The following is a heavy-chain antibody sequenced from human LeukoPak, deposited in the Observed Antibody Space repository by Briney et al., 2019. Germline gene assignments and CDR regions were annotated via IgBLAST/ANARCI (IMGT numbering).Heavy chain of an antibody. CDR1: GYTFTGYY. J-gene: IGHJ5*02. CDR2: INPNSGGT. D-gene: IGHD4-23*01. CDR3: ARDGPGGKPPNWFDP. Sequence: ASVKVSCKASGYTFTGYYMHWVRQAPGQGLEWMGWINPNSGGTNYAQKFQGRVTMTRDTSISTAYMELSRLRSDDTAIYYCARDGPGGKPPNWFDPWGQGTLVTVSS. V-gene: IGHV1-2*02.